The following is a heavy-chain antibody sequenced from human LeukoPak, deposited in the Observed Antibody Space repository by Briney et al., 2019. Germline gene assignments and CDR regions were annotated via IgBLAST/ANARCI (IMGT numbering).Heavy chain of an antibody. Sequence: GGSLRLSCAASGFTFSSYCMNWVRQAPGKGLEWVSSISSSSSYIYYADSVKGRFTISRDNAKNSLYLQMNSLRAEDTAVYYCARGSRGVIAHFGYWGQGTLVTVSS. CDR1: GFTFSSYC. J-gene: IGHJ4*02. D-gene: IGHD3-16*02. V-gene: IGHV3-21*01. CDR3: ARGSRGVIAHFGY. CDR2: ISSSSSYI.